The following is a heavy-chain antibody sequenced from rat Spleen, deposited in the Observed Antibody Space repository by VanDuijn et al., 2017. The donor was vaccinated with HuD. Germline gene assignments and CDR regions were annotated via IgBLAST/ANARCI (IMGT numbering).Heavy chain of an antibody. CDR3: ARRHYGYTDYFDY. D-gene: IGHD1-9*01. CDR1: GFTFDNYY. J-gene: IGHJ2*01. V-gene: IGHV5S10*01. Sequence: EVQLVESDGGLVQPGRSLKLSCAASGFTFDNYYMAWVRQAPKKGLEWVATIIYDGSRTYYRDSVKGRFTLSRDNAKSTLYLQMDSLRSEDTATYYCARRHYGYTDYFDYWGQGVMVTVSS. CDR2: IIYDGSRT.